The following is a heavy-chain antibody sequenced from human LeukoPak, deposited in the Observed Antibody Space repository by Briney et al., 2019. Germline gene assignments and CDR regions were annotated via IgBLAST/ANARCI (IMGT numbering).Heavy chain of an antibody. CDR3: ARERSGSEIFARSFDI. V-gene: IGHV4-34*01. D-gene: IGHD3-3*01. CDR1: GGSFSGYY. Sequence: PSETLSLTCAVYGGSFSGYYWSWIRQPPGKGLEWIGEINHSGSTNYNPSLKSRITISVDMSKNQFSLKLSSVTAADTAVYYCARERSGSEIFARSFDIWGQGTMVTVSS. CDR2: INHSGST. J-gene: IGHJ3*02.